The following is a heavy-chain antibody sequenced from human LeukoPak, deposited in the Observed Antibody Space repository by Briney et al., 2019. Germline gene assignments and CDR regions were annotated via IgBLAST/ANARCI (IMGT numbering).Heavy chain of an antibody. CDR3: ARVRVGATKDY. Sequence: HPGGSLRLSCAASGFTFGDYYTSWIRQAPGKGLEWVSYISNSGSTIFYADSVKGRFTISRDNGKNSLYLQMNSLRAEDTAVYYCARVRVGATKDYWGQGTLVTVSS. CDR1: GFTFGDYY. CDR2: ISNSGSTI. D-gene: IGHD1-26*01. V-gene: IGHV3-11*01. J-gene: IGHJ4*02.